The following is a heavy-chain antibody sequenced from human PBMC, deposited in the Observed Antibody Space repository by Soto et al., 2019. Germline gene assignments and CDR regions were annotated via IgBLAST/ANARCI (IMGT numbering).Heavy chain of an antibody. V-gene: IGHV3-23*01. J-gene: IGHJ4*02. Sequence: GGSLRLSCAASGFTFSSYAMSWVRQAPGKGLEWVSAISGSGGSTYYADSVKGRFTISRDNSKNTLYLQMNSLRAEDTAVYYCAKGGDYDYVWGSYRPGPFDYWGQGTLVTVS. D-gene: IGHD3-16*02. CDR2: ISGSGGST. CDR3: AKGGDYDYVWGSYRPGPFDY. CDR1: GFTFSSYA.